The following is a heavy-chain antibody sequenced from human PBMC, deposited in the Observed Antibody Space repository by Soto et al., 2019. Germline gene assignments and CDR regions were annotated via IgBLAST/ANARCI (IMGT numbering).Heavy chain of an antibody. J-gene: IGHJ5*01. CDR3: AIMGGSFLDS. V-gene: IGHV1-69*06. CDR2: IIPIFGAT. D-gene: IGHD1-26*01. CDR1: GGTFSSYA. Sequence: QVQLVQSGAEVKKPGSSVKVSCKASGGTFSSYAITWVRQAPGQGLDWMGEIIPIFGATNFAQKFQGRVTITADKSTTKSYMELSSLTSEDTAVYYCAIMGGSFLDSWGQGTLVTVSS.